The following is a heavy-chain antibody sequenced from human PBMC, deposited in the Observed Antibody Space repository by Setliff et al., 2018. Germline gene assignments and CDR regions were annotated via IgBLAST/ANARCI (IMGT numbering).Heavy chain of an antibody. CDR3: ARQIGSSLSHFYYYMDV. V-gene: IGHV4-39*07. D-gene: IGHD6-19*01. J-gene: IGHJ6*03. CDR1: GGSISSSSHY. Sequence: PSETLSLTCTVSGGSISSSSHYWGWIRQPPGKGLEWIGSIYYTGSTYYNPSLKSRVTMSVDTSKRQFSLKLGSATAADTAVYYCARQIGSSLSHFYYYMDVWGKGTTVTVSS. CDR2: IYYTGST.